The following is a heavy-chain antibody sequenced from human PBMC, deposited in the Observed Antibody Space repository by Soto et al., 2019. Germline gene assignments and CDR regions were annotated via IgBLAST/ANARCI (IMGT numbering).Heavy chain of an antibody. Sequence: EVQLVESGGGLVKPGRFLRLSCTASGFTFGDYAMTWFRQAPGKGLEWVGFIRSKAFGGTTEYAASVKGRFTISRDDSKSIAYLQMNSLKTEDTAVYYCSRDLGHYYDSGGSVDAFDIWGQGTMVTVSS. CDR3: SRDLGHYYDSGGSVDAFDI. V-gene: IGHV3-49*05. J-gene: IGHJ3*02. CDR1: GFTFGDYA. CDR2: IRSKAFGGTT. D-gene: IGHD3-22*01.